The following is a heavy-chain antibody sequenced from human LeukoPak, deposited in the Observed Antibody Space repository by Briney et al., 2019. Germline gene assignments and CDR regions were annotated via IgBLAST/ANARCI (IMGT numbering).Heavy chain of an antibody. CDR2: IKEDGSEK. CDR3: ATVVGAD. Sequence: GGSLRLSCAASGFTFSRSWMTWVRQTPGKGLQWVANIKEDGSEKYYVDSVKGRFTISRDNAKNSLYLQMNSLRAEDTAVYYCATVVGADWGQGTLVTVSS. J-gene: IGHJ4*02. V-gene: IGHV3-7*01. CDR1: GFTFSRSW.